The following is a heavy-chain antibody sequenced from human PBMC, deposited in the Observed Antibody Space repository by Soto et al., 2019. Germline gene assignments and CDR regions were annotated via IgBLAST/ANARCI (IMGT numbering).Heavy chain of an antibody. CDR2: IYPSDSDT. CDR3: ARGGVSTRTFDY. CDR1: GYNFAGSW. D-gene: IGHD3-3*01. J-gene: IGHJ4*02. V-gene: IGHV5-51*01. Sequence: HGESLKSSCKGSGYNFAGSWIAWVRQVPGTGLELMGIIYPSDSDTRYRPSFQGQVTISADKSISSAYLQWSSLRASDTAMYYCARGGVSTRTFDYWGQGTPVTVSS.